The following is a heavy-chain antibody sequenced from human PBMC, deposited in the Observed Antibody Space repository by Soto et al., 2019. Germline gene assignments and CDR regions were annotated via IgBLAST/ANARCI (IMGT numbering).Heavy chain of an antibody. Sequence: EVQLLESGGGLEQPGGSLRLSCAASGFTFSDYAMSWVRRAPGKGLEWVSAISGTGASTHYADSVMGRFTISRDNSKNTLSLRMNSLRADDTATYYCAKAGGSYSNYFESWGKGALVTVSS. J-gene: IGHJ4*02. D-gene: IGHD1-26*01. CDR3: AKAGGSYSNYFES. CDR2: ISGTGAST. CDR1: GFTFSDYA. V-gene: IGHV3-23*01.